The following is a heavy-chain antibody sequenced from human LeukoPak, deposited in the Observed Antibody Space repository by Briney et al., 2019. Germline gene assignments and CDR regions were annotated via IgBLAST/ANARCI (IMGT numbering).Heavy chain of an antibody. D-gene: IGHD2-15*01. J-gene: IGHJ4*02. CDR3: ATGKYCSGGSCSWDY. CDR2: ISYDGSNK. Sequence: GGSLTLSCAASGFTFSSFAMHWVRQARGKGLEWVAVISYDGSNKYYADSVKGRFTISRDNSKNTLYLQMNSLRAEDTAVYYCATGKYCSGGSCSWDYWGQGTLVTVSS. V-gene: IGHV3-30-3*01. CDR1: GFTFSSFA.